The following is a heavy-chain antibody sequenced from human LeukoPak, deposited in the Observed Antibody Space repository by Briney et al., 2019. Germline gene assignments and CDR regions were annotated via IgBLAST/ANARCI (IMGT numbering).Heavy chain of an antibody. J-gene: IGHJ4*02. V-gene: IGHV3-74*01. CDR3: ARDGIAAAGRWYAFDY. D-gene: IGHD6-13*01. CDR2: ISNDGSST. CDR1: GFTFTTFW. Sequence: GGSLRLSCATSGFTFTTFWMHWVRQAPGKGLVWVSRISNDGSSTNYADSVKGRFTISRDNAKNTLYLQMNSLRAEDTAVYYCARDGIAAAGRWYAFDYWGQGTLVTVSS.